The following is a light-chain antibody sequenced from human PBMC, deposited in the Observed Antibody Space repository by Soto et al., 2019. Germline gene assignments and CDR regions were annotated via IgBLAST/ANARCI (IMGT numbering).Light chain of an antibody. V-gene: IGKV1-6*01. J-gene: IGKJ1*01. CDR2: GAS. CDR3: LQDYNYPRT. Sequence: AIQMTQSPSSLSASVGDRITITCRASQDINTDLGWYQQKPGKAPKLLIYGASSLQSGVPSRFSGSGSGTHFALTINSLQPEDFATYYCLQDYNYPRTFGQGTKVEIK. CDR1: QDINTD.